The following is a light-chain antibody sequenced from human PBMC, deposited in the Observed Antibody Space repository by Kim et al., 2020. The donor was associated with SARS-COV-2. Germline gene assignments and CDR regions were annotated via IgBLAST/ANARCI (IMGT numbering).Light chain of an antibody. CDR3: QQYGSSPYT. J-gene: IGKJ2*01. CDR2: GAS. Sequence: LFPGERAPLSCRASQGVSSSYFAWYQQTPGQAPRLLIYGASSRATGIPDRFSGSGSATDFTLTISRLGPEDFAVYYCQQYGSSPYTLGQGTKLEI. V-gene: IGKV3-20*01. CDR1: QGVSSSY.